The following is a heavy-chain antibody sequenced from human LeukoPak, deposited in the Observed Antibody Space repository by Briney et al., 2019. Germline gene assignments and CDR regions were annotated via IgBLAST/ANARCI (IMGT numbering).Heavy chain of an antibody. D-gene: IGHD2/OR15-2a*01. V-gene: IGHV4-31*03. CDR2: IYYSGNT. CDR3: ARDRRIGTTYWFDP. CDR1: GGSISSGGYY. J-gene: IGHJ5*02. Sequence: SQTLSLTCTVSGGSISSGGYYWSWIRQHPGKGLEWIGYIYYSGNTYSNPSLKSRVTISVDTSKNQFSLKLSSVTAADTAVYYCARDRRIGTTYWFDPWSQGTLVTVSS.